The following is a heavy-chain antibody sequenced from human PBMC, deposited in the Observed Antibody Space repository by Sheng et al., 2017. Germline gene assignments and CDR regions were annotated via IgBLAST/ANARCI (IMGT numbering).Heavy chain of an antibody. J-gene: IGHJ5*02. CDR1: GFTISGYA. CDR2: ISGSGGST. D-gene: IGHD2-2*01. CDR3: AKGCSATCYSWFDP. V-gene: IGHV3-23*01. Sequence: DVQLLESGGGLVQPGGSLRLSCAASGFTISGYAMSWVRQAPGMGLEWVSAISGSGGSTYYADSVKGRFTISRDNSQNTLYLQMNSLRAEDTAVYYCAKGCSATCYSWFDPWGQGTLVTVSS.